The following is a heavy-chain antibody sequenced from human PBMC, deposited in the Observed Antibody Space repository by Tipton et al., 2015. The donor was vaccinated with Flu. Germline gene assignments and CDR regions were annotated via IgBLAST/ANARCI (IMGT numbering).Heavy chain of an antibody. CDR3: ARAGWLLPFDY. V-gene: IGHV4-61*02. J-gene: IGHJ4*02. D-gene: IGHD3-22*01. CDR1: GGSISSGSYY. CDR2: IYTSGST. Sequence: TLSLTCTVSGGSISSGSYYWSWIRQPAGKGLEWIGRIYTSGSTNYNPSLKGRVTISVDTSKNQFSLKLSSVTAADTAVYYCARAGWLLPFDYWGQGTLVTVSS.